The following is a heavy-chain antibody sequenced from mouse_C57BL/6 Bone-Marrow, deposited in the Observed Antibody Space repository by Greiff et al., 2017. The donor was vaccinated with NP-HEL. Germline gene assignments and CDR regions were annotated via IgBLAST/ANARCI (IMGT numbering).Heavy chain of an antibody. J-gene: IGHJ4*01. CDR1: GYTFTSYW. V-gene: IGHV1-59*01. D-gene: IGHD2-1*01. Sequence: QVQLQQPGAELVRPGTSVKLSCKASGYTFTSYWMHWVKQRPGQGLEWIGVIDPSDSYTNYNQKFKGKATLTVDQSSSTAYMRLRSLTSYDSAVYNWEYLLWAMDGWGQGTSVTVSS. CDR2: IDPSDSYT. CDR3: EYLLWAMDG.